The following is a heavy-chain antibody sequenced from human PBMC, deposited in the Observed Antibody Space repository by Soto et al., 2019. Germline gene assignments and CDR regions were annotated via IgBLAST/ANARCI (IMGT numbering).Heavy chain of an antibody. V-gene: IGHV1-18*01. CDR1: GYIFSSYG. D-gene: IGHD3-3*01. J-gene: IGHJ3*02. CDR3: ARDLVRFLEWVDSFDI. Sequence: QVQLEQSGAEVKKPGAAVTVSCKASGYIFSSYGVSWVRQAPGQGLEWMGWISGETGATMDAQKFQGRVTMTTDTSTSTAYMELRSLKSDDTALYYCARDLVRFLEWVDSFDIWGPGTKVTVAS. CDR2: ISGETGAT.